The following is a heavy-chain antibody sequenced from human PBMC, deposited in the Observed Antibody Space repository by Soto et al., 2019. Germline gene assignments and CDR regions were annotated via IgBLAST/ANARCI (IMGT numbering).Heavy chain of an antibody. J-gene: IGHJ4*02. CDR2: IIPIFGTA. Sequence: GASVKVSCKASGGTFSSYAISWVRQAPGRGLEWMGGIIPIFGTANYAQKFQGRVTITADESTSTAYMELSSLRSEDTAVYYCARAKSQYYYDSSGYLKFDYWGQGTLVTVSS. CDR1: GGTFSSYA. V-gene: IGHV1-69*13. CDR3: ARAKSQYYYDSSGYLKFDY. D-gene: IGHD3-22*01.